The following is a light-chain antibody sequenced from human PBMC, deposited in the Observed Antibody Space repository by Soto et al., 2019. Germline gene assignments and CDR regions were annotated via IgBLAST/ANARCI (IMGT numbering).Light chain of an antibody. CDR1: SSDVGAYKY. CDR3: SSHTSSSTVYV. CDR2: EVS. V-gene: IGLV2-14*01. Sequence: QSVLTQPASVSGSPGQSITISCTGTSSDVGAYKYVSWYQQHPGQAPKLMIYEVSNRPSGVSNRFSGSKSVNTASLTISGLQAEDEADYYCSSHTSSSTVYVFGTGTKLTVL. J-gene: IGLJ1*01.